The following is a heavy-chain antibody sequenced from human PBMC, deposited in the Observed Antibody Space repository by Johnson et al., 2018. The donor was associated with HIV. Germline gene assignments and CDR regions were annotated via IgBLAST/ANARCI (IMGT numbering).Heavy chain of an antibody. D-gene: IGHD3-16*01. Sequence: QVQLVESGGGLVKPGGSLRLSCAASGFTFSNAWMNWVRQAPGKGLEWISYISSSGSTIYYAESVKGRFTISRDNAKNSLYLHMNSLRAEDTAVYSCARGVGGRTADAFDIWGQGTMVTVSS. CDR1: GFTFSNAW. J-gene: IGHJ3*02. V-gene: IGHV3-11*04. CDR2: ISSSGSTI. CDR3: ARGVGGRTADAFDI.